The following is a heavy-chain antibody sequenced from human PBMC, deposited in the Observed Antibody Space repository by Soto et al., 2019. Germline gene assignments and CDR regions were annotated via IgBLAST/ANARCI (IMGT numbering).Heavy chain of an antibody. Sequence: QVQLVQSGAEVKKPGASVKVTCNASGYTFTTDGISWGRKAPRQGLGLMGCSSVYSGNTNYGHTHHATLKGTTDTSANTAYIDLRRMRSYDTAVYYCARLFKERDYGEYARYDFDYWGHGTMVTVSS. CDR1: GYTFTTDG. V-gene: IGHV1-18*04. CDR3: ARLFKERDYGEYARYDFDY. J-gene: IGHJ4*01. D-gene: IGHD4-17*01. CDR2: SSVYSGNT.